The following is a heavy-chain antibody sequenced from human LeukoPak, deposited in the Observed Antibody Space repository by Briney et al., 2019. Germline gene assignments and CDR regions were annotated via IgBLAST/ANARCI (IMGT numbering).Heavy chain of an antibody. V-gene: IGHV3-7*01. Sequence: GGSLRLSCAASGFTFSSYWMSWVRQAPGKGLEWVANIKQDGSEKYYVDSVKGRFTISRDNAKNSLYLQMNSLRAEDTAVYYCAREPNSIAAAGTFDYWGQGTLVTVSS. CDR1: GFTFSSYW. D-gene: IGHD6-13*01. J-gene: IGHJ4*02. CDR2: IKQDGSEK. CDR3: AREPNSIAAAGTFDY.